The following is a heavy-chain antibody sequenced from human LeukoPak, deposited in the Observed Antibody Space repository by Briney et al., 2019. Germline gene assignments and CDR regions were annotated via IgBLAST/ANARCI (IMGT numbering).Heavy chain of an antibody. CDR2: INNVGSHM. Sequence: PGGSLRLSCAASGFTFSNSAMNWVRQAPGKGLEWVSSINNVGSHMYYADSVKGRFTISRDNAKNSLYLQMNSLRAEDTAVYYCARAHDAFDIWGQGTMVTVSS. V-gene: IGHV3-21*03. CDR3: ARAHDAFDI. J-gene: IGHJ3*02. CDR1: GFTFSNSA.